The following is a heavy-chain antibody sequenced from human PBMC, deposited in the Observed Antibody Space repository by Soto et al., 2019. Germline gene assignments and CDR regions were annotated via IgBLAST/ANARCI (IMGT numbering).Heavy chain of an antibody. D-gene: IGHD3-22*01. CDR3: AAHDSGGYYSEY. J-gene: IGHJ4*02. V-gene: IGHV4-39*01. CDR2: IHYSGST. CDR1: GDSVTISDYY. Sequence: QLQLQESGPGLVKPSETLSLTCTVSGDSVTISDYYWGWIRQPPGKGLEWIGSIHYSGSTYYNPSLKSRVTISADTSKKQFSLKLTSATAADAAVYYCAAHDSGGYYSEYWGQGTLVTVSA.